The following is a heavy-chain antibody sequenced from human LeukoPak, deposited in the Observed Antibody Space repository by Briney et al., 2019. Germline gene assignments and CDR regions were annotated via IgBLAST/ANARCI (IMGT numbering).Heavy chain of an antibody. CDR2: IWYDGSNK. CDR3: ARDSDRGLLDY. CDR1: GFTFSSYG. J-gene: IGHJ4*02. D-gene: IGHD3/OR15-3a*01. Sequence: PGGSLRLSCAASGFTFSSYGMHWVRQAPGKGLEWVAVIWYDGSNKYYADSVKGRFTISRDNSKNTLYLQMNSLRTEDTAVYYCARDSDRGLLDYWGQGTLVTVSS. V-gene: IGHV3-33*01.